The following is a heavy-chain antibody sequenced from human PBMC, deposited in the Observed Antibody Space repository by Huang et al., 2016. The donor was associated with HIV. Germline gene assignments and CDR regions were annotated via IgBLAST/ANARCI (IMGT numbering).Heavy chain of an antibody. V-gene: IGHV4-39*01. CDR1: GGSFSSSFYY. Sequence: QLQLQESGPGLVKPSETLSLTCTVYGGSFSSSFYYWGWIRQPPGKGLVWIVTIYYSACTYSTPSLKSLVTISVDTSKNQFSLKLSSVTAADTAVYYCARHDPDYYGSGSYYNNPIYWGQGTLVTVSS. J-gene: IGHJ4*02. D-gene: IGHD3-10*01. CDR3: ARHDPDYYGSGSYYNNPIY. CDR2: IYYSACT.